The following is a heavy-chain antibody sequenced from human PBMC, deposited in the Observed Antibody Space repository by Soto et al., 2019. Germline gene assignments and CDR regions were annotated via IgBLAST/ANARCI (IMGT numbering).Heavy chain of an antibody. V-gene: IGHV1-8*01. D-gene: IGHD2-15*01. CDR3: ARGRIGAAF. J-gene: IGHJ4*02. CDR2: MSPNSGKT. Sequence: QVQLVQSGAEVKKPGASVRVTCKTSGYTFTDYDVSWVRQASGQGLEWMGWMSPNSGKTGYVEKFQGRVTMTANTSLGTAYMELHSLRSEDTAIYFCARGRIGAAFWGQGTLVTVSS. CDR1: GYTFTDYD.